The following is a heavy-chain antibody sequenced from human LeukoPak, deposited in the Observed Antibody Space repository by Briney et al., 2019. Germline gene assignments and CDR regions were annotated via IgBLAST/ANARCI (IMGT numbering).Heavy chain of an antibody. Sequence: SETLSLTCTVSGGSISSSSYYWGWIRQPPGKGLEWIGSIYYSGSTYYNPSLKSRVTISVDTSKNQFSLKLSSVTAADTAVYYCARLPKRRYCSSTSCYYDAFDIWGQETMVTVSS. V-gene: IGHV4-39*01. D-gene: IGHD2-2*01. CDR3: ARLPKRRYCSSTSCYYDAFDI. CDR2: IYYSGST. J-gene: IGHJ3*02. CDR1: GGSISSSSYY.